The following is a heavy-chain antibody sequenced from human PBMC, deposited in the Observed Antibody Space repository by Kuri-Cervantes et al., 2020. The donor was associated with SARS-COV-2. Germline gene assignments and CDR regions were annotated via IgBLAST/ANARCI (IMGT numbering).Heavy chain of an antibody. CDR3: ARGGRITIFGVVIKGRYYYGMDV. CDR2: IYTSGST. CDR1: GGSISSYY. Sequence: SETLSLTCTVSGGSISSYYWSWIRQPAGKGLEWIGRIYTSGSTNYNPSLKSRVTISVDTSKNQFSLKLSSVTAADTAVYYCARGGRITIFGVVIKGRYYYGMDVWGQGTTVTVSS. V-gene: IGHV4-4*07. D-gene: IGHD3-3*01. J-gene: IGHJ6*02.